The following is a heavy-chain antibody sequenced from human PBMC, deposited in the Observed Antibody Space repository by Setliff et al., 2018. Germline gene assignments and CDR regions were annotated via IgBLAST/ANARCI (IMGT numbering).Heavy chain of an antibody. CDR1: GGSVSNSGFF. CDR3: GRGFSRIEGWGNWFDP. CDR2: IYDSGSS. D-gene: IGHD2-15*01. J-gene: IGHJ5*02. Sequence: SETLSLTCTVSGGSVSNSGFFWGWLRQAPGKGLEWIGNIYDSGSSNYNASLKSRLIITRDTSKNQISLKLTSVTAADTAVYYCGRGFSRIEGWGNWFDPWGRGTLVTVSS. V-gene: IGHV4-39*01.